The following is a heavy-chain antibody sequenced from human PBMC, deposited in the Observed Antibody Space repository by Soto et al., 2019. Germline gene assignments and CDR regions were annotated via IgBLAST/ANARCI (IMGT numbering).Heavy chain of an antibody. CDR2: ISGSADST. D-gene: IGHD2-8*01. Sequence: EVQLLESGGGFIHPGGSLRLSCAASGFSFSSFAMNWVRQAPGKGLEWVAIISGSADSTFYADSVKGRFNISRDNSKSTLYLQINRLRAEDTAVYYCAKTRGAMIYAISVYGMDVWGQGTTVTVSS. CDR3: AKTRGAMIYAISVYGMDV. V-gene: IGHV3-23*01. CDR1: GFSFSSFA. J-gene: IGHJ6*02.